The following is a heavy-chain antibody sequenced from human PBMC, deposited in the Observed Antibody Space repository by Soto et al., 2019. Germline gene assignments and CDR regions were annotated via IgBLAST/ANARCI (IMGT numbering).Heavy chain of an antibody. D-gene: IGHD1-26*01. CDR2: ISSSGSDT. Sequence: PGGSLRLSCEASGVKFSNYHMSWIRQARGKGLEWISYISSSGSDTTYTDSVKGRSTIARDNAKRSLYLQMNNLRVDATAIYYFATAAPTPVGARLQAYDPHVDVWGQGNTVTVSS. V-gene: IGHV3-11*03. CDR3: ATAAPTPVGARLQAYDPHVDV. CDR1: GVKFSNYH. J-gene: IGHJ6*02.